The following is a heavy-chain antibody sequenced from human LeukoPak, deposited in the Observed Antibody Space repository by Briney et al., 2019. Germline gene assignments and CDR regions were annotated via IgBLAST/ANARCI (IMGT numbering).Heavy chain of an antibody. D-gene: IGHD3-10*02. Sequence: PGGSLRLSCVASGLTLSRCGMHWVRQAPGKGLEWVAVISYDGTTKNYADSVKDRFTISRDNSENTLYLQMSSLRAEDTAVYYCAGVPNVREGDWFDPWGQGTLVTVSS. CDR3: AGVPNVREGDWFDP. CDR2: ISYDGTTK. V-gene: IGHV3-30*03. CDR1: GLTLSRCG. J-gene: IGHJ5*02.